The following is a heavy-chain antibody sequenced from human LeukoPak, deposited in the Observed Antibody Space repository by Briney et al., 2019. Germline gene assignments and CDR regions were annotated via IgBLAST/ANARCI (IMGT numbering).Heavy chain of an antibody. CDR2: INNEGSST. V-gene: IGHV3-74*01. CDR1: GYRFGSHW. J-gene: IGHJ3*01. CDR3: ARDQCFSGYCHVFDS. Sequence: GGSLRLSCAASGYRFGSHWMHWVRQGRGKGGVWVSRINNEGSSTSYADSVKGRFTISRDNAKNTLYLQMNSLRAEDTAMYYCARDQCFSGYCHVFDSWGRGTMVTVSS. D-gene: IGHD3-22*01.